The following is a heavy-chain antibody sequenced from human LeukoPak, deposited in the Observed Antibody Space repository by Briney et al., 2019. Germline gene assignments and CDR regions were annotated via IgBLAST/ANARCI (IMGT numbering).Heavy chain of an antibody. CDR1: GGSFSGYY. D-gene: IGHD5-18*01. CDR3: ARSDTAMEAFDY. J-gene: IGHJ4*02. V-gene: IGHV4-34*01. Sequence: SETLSLTCAVYGGSFSGYYWSWIRQPPGKGLEWIGEINHSGSTNYNPSLKSRVTISVDTSKNQFSLKLSSVTAADTAVYYCARSDTAMEAFDYWGQGTLVTVSS. CDR2: INHSGST.